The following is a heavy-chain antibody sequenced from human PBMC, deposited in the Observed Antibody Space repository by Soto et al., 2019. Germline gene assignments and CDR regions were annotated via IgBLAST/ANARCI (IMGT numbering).Heavy chain of an antibody. CDR2: IYNSGST. J-gene: IGHJ4*02. Sequence: SETLSLTCTVSGGSISSYYWTWIRQPPGKGLEWIGYIYNSGSTNYNPSLKSRVTISVDTSKNQFSLKLSSVTAADTAVYYCARRWGTYFDFWGQGTLVTVSS. CDR3: ARRWGTYFDF. V-gene: IGHV4-59*01. D-gene: IGHD7-27*01. CDR1: GGSISSYY.